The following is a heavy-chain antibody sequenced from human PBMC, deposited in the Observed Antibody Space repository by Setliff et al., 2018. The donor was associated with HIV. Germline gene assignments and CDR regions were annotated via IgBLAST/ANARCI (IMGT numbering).Heavy chain of an antibody. CDR1: GYTFTSYG. CDR3: ARDKYYHDTSGPPLDY. J-gene: IGHJ4*01. V-gene: IGHV1-18*01. Sequence: ASVKVSCKASGYTFTSYGISWVRQAPGQGLEWMGWISAYNGNTNYAQKLQGRVTMTTDTSTSTAYMELRSLRSEDTAVYYCARDKYYHDTSGPPLDYWGQETLVTVSS. CDR2: ISAYNGNT. D-gene: IGHD3-22*01.